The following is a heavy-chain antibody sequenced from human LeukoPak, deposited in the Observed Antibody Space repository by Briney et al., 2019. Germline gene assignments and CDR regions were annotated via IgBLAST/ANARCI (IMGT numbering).Heavy chain of an antibody. CDR3: AKSLKNSGYDHYYYYYYGMDV. Sequence: GGSLRLSCAASGFTFSSYAVSWVRQAPGKGLEWVSAISGSGGSTYYADSVKGRFTISRDNSKNTLYLQMNSLRAEDTAVYYCAKSLKNSGYDHYYYYYYGMDVWGQGTTVTVSS. CDR2: ISGSGGST. CDR1: GFTFSSYA. V-gene: IGHV3-23*01. D-gene: IGHD5-12*01. J-gene: IGHJ6*02.